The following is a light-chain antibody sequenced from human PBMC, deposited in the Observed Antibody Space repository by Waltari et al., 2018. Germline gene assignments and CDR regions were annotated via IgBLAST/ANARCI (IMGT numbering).Light chain of an antibody. CDR3: ATWDDTLDGHVV. CDR1: NSNIGRRA. Sequence: QSVLTQPPSASGAPGQRVTISCSGSNSNIGRRAVTWYRLPPGPAPNLLIASSNTRPSGVPDRVSGSKSGTSASLAISGLQSEDEADYYCATWDDTLDGHVVFGGGTKLTVL. J-gene: IGLJ2*01. CDR2: SSN. V-gene: IGLV1-44*01.